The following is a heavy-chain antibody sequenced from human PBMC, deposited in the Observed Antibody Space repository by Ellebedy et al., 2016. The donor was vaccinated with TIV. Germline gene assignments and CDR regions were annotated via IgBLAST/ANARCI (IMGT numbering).Heavy chain of an antibody. CDR3: ARVLMVRGVITTDY. Sequence: SVKVSXXASGGTFSSYAISWVRQAPGQGLEWMGGIIPIFGTANYAQKFQGRVTITADESTSTAYMELSSLRSEDTAVYYCARVLMVRGVITTDYWGQGTLVAVSS. CDR2: IIPIFGTA. J-gene: IGHJ4*02. CDR1: GGTFSSYA. D-gene: IGHD3-10*01. V-gene: IGHV1-69*13.